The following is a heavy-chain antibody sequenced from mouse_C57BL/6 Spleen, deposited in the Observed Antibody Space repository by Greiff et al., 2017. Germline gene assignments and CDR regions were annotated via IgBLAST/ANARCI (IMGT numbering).Heavy chain of an antibody. V-gene: IGHV1-82*01. CDR1: GYAFSSSW. J-gene: IGHJ4*01. Sequence: VQLQQSGPELVKPGASVKISCKASGYAFSSSWMNWVKQRPGKGLEWIGRIYPGDGDTNYNGKFKGKATLTADKSSSTAYMRLSSLTSEDSAVYFCARRSGYDAMDDWGQGTSVTVSS. D-gene: IGHD3-2*02. CDR2: IYPGDGDT. CDR3: ARRSGYDAMDD.